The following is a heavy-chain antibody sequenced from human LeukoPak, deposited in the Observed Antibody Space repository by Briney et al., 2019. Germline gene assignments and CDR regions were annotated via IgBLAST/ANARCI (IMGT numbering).Heavy chain of an antibody. CDR3: ATIYCGGDCFRPHRPQSPYFYYYMDV. D-gene: IGHD2-21*02. CDR1: GCSISSSTYY. V-gene: IGHV4-39*07. CDR2: IYYSGST. Sequence: SETLSLTCTVSGCSISSSTYYWGGIRQPPGKGLEWIGSIYYSGSTYYNPSRKRRVTISVDTSTNQFSLKLSSVTAADTAVYYCATIYCGGDCFRPHRPQSPYFYYYMDVWGKGNTVTVSS. J-gene: IGHJ6*03.